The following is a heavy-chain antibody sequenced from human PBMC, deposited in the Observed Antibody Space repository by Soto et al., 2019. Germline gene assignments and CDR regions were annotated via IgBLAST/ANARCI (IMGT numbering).Heavy chain of an antibody. J-gene: IGHJ5*02. V-gene: IGHV3-13*01. CDR2: IGTAGDT. CDR3: AREGPSGFFDP. Sequence: GGSLRLSCAASGFTFSSYDMHWVRQATGKGLEWVSAIGTAGDTYYPGSVNGRSTISRENAKNSLYLQMNSLRAEDTAVYYWAREGPSGFFDPWGQGTLVTVSS. D-gene: IGHD6-19*01. CDR1: GFTFSSYD.